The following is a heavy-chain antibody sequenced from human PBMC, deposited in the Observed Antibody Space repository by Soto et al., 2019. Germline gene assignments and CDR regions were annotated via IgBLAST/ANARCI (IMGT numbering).Heavy chain of an antibody. Sequence: VQLLESGGGLVQPGGSLRLSCAASGFTFSSYAMSWVRQAPGKGLEWVSAISGSGGSIYYADSVKGRFTISRDNSKNTLYLQMNSLRADDTAVYYCAKANSIVATYGTFDYWGQGTLVTVSS. V-gene: IGHV3-23*01. CDR2: ISGSGGSI. J-gene: IGHJ4*02. CDR1: GFTFSSYA. D-gene: IGHD5-12*01. CDR3: AKANSIVATYGTFDY.